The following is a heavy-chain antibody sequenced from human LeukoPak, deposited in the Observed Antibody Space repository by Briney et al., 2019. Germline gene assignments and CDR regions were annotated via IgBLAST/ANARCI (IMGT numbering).Heavy chain of an antibody. CDR2: IYHSGST. D-gene: IGHD3-10*01. CDR1: GVSISSGGYY. Sequence: SQTLSLTCTVSGVSISSGGYYWSWIRQPPGKGLEWIGYIYHSGSTYYNPSLKSRVTISVDTSKNQFSLKLSSVTAADTAVYYCARDQGPLWFGELLSYYYYGMDVWGQGTTVTVSS. J-gene: IGHJ6*02. V-gene: IGHV4-30-2*01. CDR3: ARDQGPLWFGELLSYYYYGMDV.